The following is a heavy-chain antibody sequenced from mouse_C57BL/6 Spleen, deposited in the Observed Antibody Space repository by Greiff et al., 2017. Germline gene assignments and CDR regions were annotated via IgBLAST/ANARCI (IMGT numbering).Heavy chain of an antibody. Sequence: VQLQQSGPELVKPGASVKISCKASGYAFSSSWMNWVKQRPGKGLEWIGRIYPGDGDTNYNGKFKGKATLTADKSSSTAYMQLSSLTSEDSAVYFCARGGYPWYFDYWGQGTTLTVSS. J-gene: IGHJ2*01. D-gene: IGHD2-14*01. CDR2: IYPGDGDT. CDR1: GYAFSSSW. CDR3: ARGGYPWYFDY. V-gene: IGHV1-82*01.